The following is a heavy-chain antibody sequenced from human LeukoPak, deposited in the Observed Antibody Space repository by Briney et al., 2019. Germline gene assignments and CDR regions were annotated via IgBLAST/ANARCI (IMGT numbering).Heavy chain of an antibody. V-gene: IGHV4-59*01. J-gene: IGHJ6*02. CDR2: IYYSGST. CDR3: ARVHYDILTGYYPSYYYYGMDV. CDR1: GGSISSYY. Sequence: MTSETLSLTCTVSGGSISSYYWSWIRQPPGKGLEWIGYIYYSGSTNYNPSLKSRVTISVDTSKNQFSLKLSSVTAADTAVYYCARVHYDILTGYYPSYYYYGMDVWGQGTTVTVSS. D-gene: IGHD3-9*01.